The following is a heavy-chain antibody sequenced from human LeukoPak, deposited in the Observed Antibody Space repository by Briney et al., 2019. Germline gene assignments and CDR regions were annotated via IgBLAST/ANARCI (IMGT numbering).Heavy chain of an antibody. Sequence: GGSLRLSCAASGFTFSSYEMNWVRQAPGKGLEWVSYISTSGSTIYYADSVKGRFTISRDNAKNSLYLQMNSLRAEDTAVYYCAKVAVGAIPFYFDYWGQGTLVTVSS. V-gene: IGHV3-48*03. J-gene: IGHJ4*02. CDR2: ISTSGSTI. CDR3: AKVAVGAIPFYFDY. CDR1: GFTFSSYE. D-gene: IGHD1-26*01.